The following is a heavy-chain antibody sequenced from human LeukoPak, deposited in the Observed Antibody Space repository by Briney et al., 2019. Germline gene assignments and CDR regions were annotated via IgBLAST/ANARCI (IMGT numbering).Heavy chain of an antibody. CDR1: GFIFSRYA. J-gene: IGHJ4*02. CDR2: ISKNTVDT. Sequence: PGGSLRLSCTGSGFIFSRYAVSWVRQAPGKGLEWVSAISKNTVDTYYADSVKGRLTISRDSSKTTVYLQMNRLRAEDTAVYYCVRDMEPLRYFDTWGQGTLVTVSS. CDR3: VRDMEPLRYFDT. V-gene: IGHV3-23*01. D-gene: IGHD3-9*01.